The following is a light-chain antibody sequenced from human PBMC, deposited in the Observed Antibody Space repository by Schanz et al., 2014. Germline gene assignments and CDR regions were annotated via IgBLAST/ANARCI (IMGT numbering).Light chain of an antibody. V-gene: IGLV2-11*01. CDR2: DVS. J-gene: IGLJ1*01. Sequence: QSALTQPRSVSGSPGQSVTISCTGTSSDVGGYNYVSWYQQHPGKAPKLMIYDVSKRPSGVPDRFSGSKSGNTAFLTVSGVQAEDEADYYCSSYAGSIDVFGTGTKLTVL. CDR1: SSDVGGYNY. CDR3: SSYAGSIDV.